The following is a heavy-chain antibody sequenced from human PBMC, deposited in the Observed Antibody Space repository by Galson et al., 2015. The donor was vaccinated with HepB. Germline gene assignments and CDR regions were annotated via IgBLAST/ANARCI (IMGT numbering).Heavy chain of an antibody. V-gene: IGHV4-39*01. J-gene: IGHJ4*02. CDR3: ARHSWVRGVIDY. D-gene: IGHD3-10*01. CDR2: IYYTRRT. Sequence: WIGNIYYTRRTYYNPSLKSRVTISVDTSKNQFSLKLSSVTAADTAVYYCARHSWVRGVIDYWGQGTLVTVSS.